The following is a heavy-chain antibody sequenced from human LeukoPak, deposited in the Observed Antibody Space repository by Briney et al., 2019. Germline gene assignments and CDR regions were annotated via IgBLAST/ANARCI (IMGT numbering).Heavy chain of an antibody. V-gene: IGHV3-30*18. Sequence: GGSLRLSCAASGFTISSYWMHWVRQAPGKGLEWVAVISYDGSTKYYAGSVKGRFTISRDNSKNTLYLEMNSLRAEDTAVYYCAKAATPYTSKSLDYWGQGTPVTVSS. CDR3: AKAATPYTSKSLDY. J-gene: IGHJ4*02. CDR2: ISYDGSTK. CDR1: GFTISSYW. D-gene: IGHD3-16*01.